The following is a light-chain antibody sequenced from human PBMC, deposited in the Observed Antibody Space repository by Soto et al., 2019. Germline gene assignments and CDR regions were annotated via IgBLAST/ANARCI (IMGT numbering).Light chain of an antibody. J-gene: IGKJ1*01. Sequence: EIVVTQSPGTLSLSPGERATLSCRASQSVSNNYLAWYQQKPGQAPRLLIYGASNRATGIPDRFSGSGSGTDFTLTISRLEPEDVAVYYCQQYGSSVTFGQGTKVEIK. V-gene: IGKV3-20*01. CDR2: GAS. CDR3: QQYGSSVT. CDR1: QSVSNNY.